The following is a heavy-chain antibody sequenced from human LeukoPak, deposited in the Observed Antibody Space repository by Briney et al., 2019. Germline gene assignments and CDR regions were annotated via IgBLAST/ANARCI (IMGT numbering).Heavy chain of an antibody. V-gene: IGHV4-4*07. D-gene: IGHD4-17*01. CDR3: ARDATVTPAQYMDV. J-gene: IGHJ6*03. CDR1: GGSISSYY. CDR2: IYTSGST. Sequence: SETLSLTCTVSGGSISSYYWSWIRQPAGKGLEWIGRIYTSGSTNYNPSLKSRVTMSVDTSKNQFSLKLSSVTAADTAVYYCARDATVTPAQYMDVWGKGTTVTVSS.